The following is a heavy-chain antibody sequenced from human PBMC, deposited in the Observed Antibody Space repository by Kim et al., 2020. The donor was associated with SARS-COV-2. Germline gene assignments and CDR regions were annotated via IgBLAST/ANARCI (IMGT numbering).Heavy chain of an antibody. CDR2: IITKTDGGTT. J-gene: IGHJ4*02. V-gene: IGHV3-15*01. CDR3: TTARGGHY. CDR1: GFTSSNAW. Sequence: GGSLRLSCAASGFTSSNAWMNWVRQAPGNGLEWVGRIITKTDGGTTDYAAPVKGRFTISRDDSKNTLYLQMNSLKTEDTAIYYCTTARGGHYWGQGTLVIVSS. D-gene: IGHD3-16*01.